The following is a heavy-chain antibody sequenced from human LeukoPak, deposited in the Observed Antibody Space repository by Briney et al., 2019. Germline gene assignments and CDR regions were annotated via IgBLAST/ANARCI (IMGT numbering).Heavy chain of an antibody. D-gene: IGHD6-19*01. J-gene: IGHJ3*02. V-gene: IGHV1-8*02. Sequence: ASVKVSCKASGYTFTNVDINWVRQASGQGLEWMGWMNPNSGNTGYAQNFQGRVTLTRDTSISTAYMELSSLTSDDTAVYYCVRDSSGPTRADDPFDIWGQGTMVTVSS. CDR2: MNPNSGNT. CDR3: VRDSSGPTRADDPFDI. CDR1: GYTFTNVD.